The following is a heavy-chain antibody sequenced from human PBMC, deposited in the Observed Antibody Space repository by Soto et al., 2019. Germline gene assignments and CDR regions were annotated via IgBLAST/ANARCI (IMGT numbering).Heavy chain of an antibody. V-gene: IGHV3-30*18. CDR2: ISYDGSNK. Sequence: PXVSLRLSCAASGFTFSSYGMHWVRQAPGKGLEWVAVISYDGSNKYYADSVKGRFTISRDNSKNTLYLQMNSLRAEDTAVYYCEKGGPSWFDPWGQGTLVTVSS. CDR1: GFTFSSYG. J-gene: IGHJ5*02. CDR3: EKGGPSWFDP.